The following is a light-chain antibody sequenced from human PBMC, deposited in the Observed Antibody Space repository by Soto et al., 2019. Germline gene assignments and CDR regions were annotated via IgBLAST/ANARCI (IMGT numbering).Light chain of an antibody. J-gene: IGLJ1*01. Sequence: QSALTQPASVSGSPGQSITISCTRTSSDVGSYNLVSWYQQHPGKAPKLMIYEGSKRPSGVSNRFSGSKSGNTASLTISGLQAEDEADYYCCSYAGSSTNYVFGTGTQLTV. CDR2: EGS. CDR3: CSYAGSSTNYV. CDR1: SSDVGSYNL. V-gene: IGLV2-23*01.